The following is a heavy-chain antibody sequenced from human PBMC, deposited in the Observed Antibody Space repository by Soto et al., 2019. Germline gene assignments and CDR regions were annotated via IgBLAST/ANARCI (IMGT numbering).Heavy chain of an antibody. CDR1: GFTLSGRS. J-gene: IGHJ6*04. CDR3: ARGWFGPDV. CDR2: IDNAGTDS. V-gene: IGHV3-74*01. D-gene: IGHD3-10*01. Sequence: EVQLVESGGGLVQPGGSLRLSCAASGFTLSGRSMHWVRQAPGKGLVWVSGIDNAGTDSTYADSVKGRFTSSRDNDKNMLYLQMNSLRGEDTAVYYCARGWFGPDVWGKGTTVTVSS.